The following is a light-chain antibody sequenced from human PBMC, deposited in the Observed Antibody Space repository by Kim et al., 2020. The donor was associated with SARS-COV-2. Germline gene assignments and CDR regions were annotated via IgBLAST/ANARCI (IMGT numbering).Light chain of an antibody. CDR3: PQDYNYPYT. Sequence: AIQMTQSPSSLSASVGDSVTITCRASQDIRNGLDWYQQKSGKAPKLLIYAASSLQSGVPSRFSGSGSGTDFALTISSLQPEDFATYYCPQDYNYPYTFGQGTKLEI. V-gene: IGKV1-6*01. CDR2: AAS. CDR1: QDIRNG. J-gene: IGKJ2*01.